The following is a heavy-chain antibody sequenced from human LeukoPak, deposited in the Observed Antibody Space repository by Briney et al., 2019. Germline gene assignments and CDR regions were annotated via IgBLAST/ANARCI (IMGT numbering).Heavy chain of an antibody. CDR2: ISAYNGNT. D-gene: IGHD3-22*01. Sequence: ASVKVSCKASGYTFTSYGISWVRQAPGQGLEWMGWISAYNGNTNYAQKLQGRVTMTTDTSTNTAYMELRSLRSDDTAVYYCARAVWIYYDSSGPVDYWGQGTLVTVSS. J-gene: IGHJ4*02. V-gene: IGHV1-18*01. CDR3: ARAVWIYYDSSGPVDY. CDR1: GYTFTSYG.